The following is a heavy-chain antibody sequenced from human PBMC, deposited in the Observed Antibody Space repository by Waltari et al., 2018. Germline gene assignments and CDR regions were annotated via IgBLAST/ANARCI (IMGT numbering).Heavy chain of an antibody. CDR2: LYRDGST. CDR3: ATHTPFNDFGASGYFYFFDY. CDR1: GVSVSDNY. Sequence: EVQLVESGGGLIQPGGSLRLSCAVSGVSVSDNYMTWVRKAPGKGLEWVSLLYRDGSTSYAESVKGRFTISRDTSKNVLYLQVDRLTAGDTAVYYCATHTPFNDFGASGYFYFFDYWGRGTLVTVSS. D-gene: IGHD3-22*01. J-gene: IGHJ4*02. V-gene: IGHV3-53*01.